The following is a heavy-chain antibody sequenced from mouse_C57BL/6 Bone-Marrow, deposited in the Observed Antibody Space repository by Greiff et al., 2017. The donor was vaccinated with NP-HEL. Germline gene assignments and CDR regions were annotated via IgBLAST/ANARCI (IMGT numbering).Heavy chain of an antibody. CDR3: ARSRLRRRAWFAY. D-gene: IGHD2-2*01. CDR1: GYSFTDYN. Sequence: VQLKESGPELVKPGASVKISCKASGYSFTDYNMNWVKQSNGKSLEWIGVINPNYGTPSYNQKFKGKATLTVYQSSSTAYMQLNSLTSEDSAVYYCARSRLRRRAWFAYWGQGTLVTVSA. J-gene: IGHJ3*01. CDR2: INPNYGTP. V-gene: IGHV1-39*01.